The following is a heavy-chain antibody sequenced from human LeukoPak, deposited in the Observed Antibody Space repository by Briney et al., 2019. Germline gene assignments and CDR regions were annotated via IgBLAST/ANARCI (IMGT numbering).Heavy chain of an antibody. V-gene: IGHV4-34*01. CDR3: ARHGLVAARHAFDI. J-gene: IGHJ3*02. Sequence: PSETLSLTCTVFYGSFSGYYWTWIRQPPGKGLEWIGEINHNGNTNYNPSLKSRVTISVDTSKDQFSLKLSSVTAADTAVYCCARHGLVAARHAFDIWDQGAMVTVSS. CDR1: YGSFSGYY. D-gene: IGHD6-6*01. CDR2: INHNGNT.